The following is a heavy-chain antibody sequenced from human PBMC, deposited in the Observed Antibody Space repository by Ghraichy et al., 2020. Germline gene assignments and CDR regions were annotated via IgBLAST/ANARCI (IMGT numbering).Heavy chain of an antibody. Sequence: SVKVSCKASGGTFSSYAISWVRQAPGQGLEWMGGIIPIFGTANYAQKFQGRVTITADESTSTPYMELSSLRSEDTAVYYCARVYGYVWGSYRRPGDAFDIWGQGTMVTVSS. CDR3: ARVYGYVWGSYRRPGDAFDI. CDR1: GGTFSSYA. D-gene: IGHD3-16*02. CDR2: IIPIFGTA. V-gene: IGHV1-69*13. J-gene: IGHJ3*02.